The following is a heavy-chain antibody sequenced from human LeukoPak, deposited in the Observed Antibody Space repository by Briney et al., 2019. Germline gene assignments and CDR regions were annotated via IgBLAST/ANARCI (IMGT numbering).Heavy chain of an antibody. CDR1: GGTFISYA. CDR2: IIPIFGTA. V-gene: IGHV1-69*13. D-gene: IGHD1-1*01. CDR3: ARVDSGTSLNDAFDI. J-gene: IGHJ3*02. Sequence: VKVSCKASGGTFISYAISWVRQAPGQGLEWMGGIIPIFGTANYAQKFQGRVTITADESTSTAYMELSSLRSEDTAVYYCARVDSGTSLNDAFDIWGQGTMVTVSS.